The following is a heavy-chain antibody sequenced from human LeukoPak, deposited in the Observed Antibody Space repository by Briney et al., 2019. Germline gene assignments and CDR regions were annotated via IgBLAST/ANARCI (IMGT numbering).Heavy chain of an antibody. CDR1: GFTLRDYY. D-gene: IGHD5-18*01. Sequence: GVSLRLSCAASGFTLRDYYMSWIGQAPRQGLERVSYISSNCSSIYYSNSVMGRFTISSDNANTSLYLQMNSSRACAQRTVYASRDLFSLYVDTAMPLYYWGQGTLVTVSS. V-gene: IGHV3-11*01. CDR3: SRDLFSLYVDTAMPLYY. J-gene: IGHJ4*02. CDR2: ISSNCSSI.